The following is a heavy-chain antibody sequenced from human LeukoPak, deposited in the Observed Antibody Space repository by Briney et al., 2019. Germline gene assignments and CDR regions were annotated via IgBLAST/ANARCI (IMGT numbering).Heavy chain of an antibody. CDR3: ARVVAGAYYFDSSGYPNYYYYMDV. J-gene: IGHJ6*03. Sequence: SETLSLTCTVSGGSISSSTFYWGWIRQPAGKGLEWIGRIYTSGSTNYNPSLKSRVTISVDTSKNQFSLKLSSVTAADTAVYYCARVVAGAYYFDSSGYPNYYYYMDVWGKGTTVTISS. CDR2: IYTSGST. CDR1: GGSISSSTFY. D-gene: IGHD3-22*01. V-gene: IGHV4-61*02.